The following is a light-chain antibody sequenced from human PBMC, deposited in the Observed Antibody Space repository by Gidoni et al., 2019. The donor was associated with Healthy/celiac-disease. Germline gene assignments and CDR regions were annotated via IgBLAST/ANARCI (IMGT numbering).Light chain of an antibody. CDR2: KAS. Sequence: DIQLTQSPSTLSASVGDRVTITCRASQSISSWFAWYQQKPGKAPKLLIYKASSLESGVPSRFSGSGSGTEFTRTISSLQPDDFATYYCQQYNRYPYTFGQXTKLEIK. CDR3: QQYNRYPYT. CDR1: QSISSW. J-gene: IGKJ2*01. V-gene: IGKV1-5*03.